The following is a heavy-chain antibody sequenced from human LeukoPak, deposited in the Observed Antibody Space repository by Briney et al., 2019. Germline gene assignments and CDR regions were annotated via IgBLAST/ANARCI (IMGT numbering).Heavy chain of an antibody. J-gene: IGHJ1*01. V-gene: IGHV3-21*01. CDR1: GFTFSSYS. CDR3: ARDSDGVAGTTSYFQH. Sequence: PGGSLRLSCAASGFTFSSYSMNWVRQAPGKGLEWVSSISTSSSYIYYADSLEGRFTISRDNAKKPLYLQMNSLRAEDTAVYYCARDSDGVAGTTSYFQHWGQGTLVTVSS. CDR2: ISTSSSYI. D-gene: IGHD6-19*01.